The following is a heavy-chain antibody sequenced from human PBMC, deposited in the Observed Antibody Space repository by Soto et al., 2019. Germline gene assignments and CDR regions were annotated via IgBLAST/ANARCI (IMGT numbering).Heavy chain of an antibody. CDR1: GIAFTYAS. CDR2: IEGKTGGGTT. Sequence: QLVESGGGLVRPGESLRLTCAVSGIAFTYASINWVRQVPGRGPEWVGRIEGKTGGGTTDYAAPVKGRFTISRDDSKNNVFLQLDNVKGEDAGVYYCTTHKGYARSPRFDDWGQGTQVTVSS. V-gene: IGHV3-15*07. CDR3: TTHKGYARSPRFDD. J-gene: IGHJ4*02. D-gene: IGHD3-16*01.